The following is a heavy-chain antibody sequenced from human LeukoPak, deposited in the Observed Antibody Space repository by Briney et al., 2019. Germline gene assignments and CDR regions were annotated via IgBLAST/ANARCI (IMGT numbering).Heavy chain of an antibody. CDR2: ISYDGGNK. Sequence: PGKSLRLSCEASGLTFNNYGTHWVRKAPAKGLEWVAVISYDGGNKHYPDSVKGRFTISRDISTDTLWLQMDSLRTEDTAVYYCAKGPLRGTAAAIDYWGQGTLVTVSS. CDR3: AKGPLRGTAAAIDY. CDR1: GLTFNNYG. J-gene: IGHJ4*02. D-gene: IGHD2-2*01. V-gene: IGHV3-30*18.